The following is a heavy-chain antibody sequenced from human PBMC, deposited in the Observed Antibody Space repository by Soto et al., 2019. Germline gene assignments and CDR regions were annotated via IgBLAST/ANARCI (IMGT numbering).Heavy chain of an antibody. D-gene: IGHD2-8*01. CDR2: ISGSGDGT. CDR1: GFTFSSYA. V-gene: IGHV3-23*01. Sequence: GSLRLSCAASGFTFSSYAMTWVRQAPGNGLEWVSGISGSGDGTYYGDSVKGRFTISRDSSSSTLYLQMDNLRGEDTAVYFCTRSRRSILMGYCFCCMDVGCQGTTVTLSS. CDR3: TRSRRSILMGYCFCCMDV. J-gene: IGHJ6*02.